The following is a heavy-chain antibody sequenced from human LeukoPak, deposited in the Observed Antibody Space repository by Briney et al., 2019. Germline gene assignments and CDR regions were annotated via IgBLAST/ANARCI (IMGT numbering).Heavy chain of an antibody. CDR3: ARDRYCSSTSCYGSITWFDP. CDR2: IIPILGIA. V-gene: IGHV1-69*04. D-gene: IGHD2-2*01. J-gene: IGHJ5*02. Sequence: SVKVSCKASGGTFSSYAISWVRQAPGQGLEWMGRIIPILGIANYAQKFQGRVTITADKSTSTAHMELSSLRSGDTAVYYCARDRYCSSTSCYGSITWFDPWGQGTLVTVSS. CDR1: GGTFSSYA.